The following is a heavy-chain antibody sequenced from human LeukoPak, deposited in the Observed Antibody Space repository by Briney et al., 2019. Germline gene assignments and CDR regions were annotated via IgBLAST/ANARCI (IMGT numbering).Heavy chain of an antibody. CDR1: GHRFTTYW. Sequence: GESLNISCKASGHRFTTYWIGWVRQTPGKGLEWMGIIYPSDSDTRYSPSFQGQVTISADKSISTAYLQWSSLKSSDTAIYYCARRDAGLSYDYWGQGTLVTVSS. CDR3: ARRDAGLSYDY. V-gene: IGHV5-51*01. J-gene: IGHJ4*02. D-gene: IGHD2/OR15-2a*01. CDR2: IYPSDSDT.